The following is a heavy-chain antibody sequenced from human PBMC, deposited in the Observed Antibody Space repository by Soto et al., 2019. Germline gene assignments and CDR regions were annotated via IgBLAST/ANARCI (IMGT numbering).Heavy chain of an antibody. CDR1: GYTFTGYG. CDR3: ARGGDGYIHYYYYYGMDV. CDR2: ISAYNGNT. V-gene: IGHV1-18*01. J-gene: IGHJ6*02. Sequence: ASVKVSCKASGYTFTGYGISWVRQAPGQGLEWMGWISAYNGNTNYAQKLQGRVTMTTDTSTSTAYMELRSLRSDDTAVYYCARGGDGYIHYYYYYGMDVWGQGTTVTVSS. D-gene: IGHD5-12*01.